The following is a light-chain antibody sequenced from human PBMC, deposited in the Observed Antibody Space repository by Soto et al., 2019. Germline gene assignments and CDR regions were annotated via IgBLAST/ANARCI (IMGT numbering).Light chain of an antibody. V-gene: IGLV1-44*01. CDR3: AAWDDSLNGLV. J-gene: IGLJ2*01. Sequence: QSVLAQPPSASATPGQRVTISCSGSSSNIGTYPVNWYQQLPGTAPKLLIYGNNQRPSGVPDRFSGSKSVTSASLAISGLQSEDEAEYYCAAWDDSLNGLVFGGGTKLTVL. CDR1: SSNIGTYP. CDR2: GNN.